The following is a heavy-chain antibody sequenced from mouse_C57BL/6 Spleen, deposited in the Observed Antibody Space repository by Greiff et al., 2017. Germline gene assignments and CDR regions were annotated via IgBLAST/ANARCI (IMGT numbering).Heavy chain of an antibody. Sequence: QVQLKQPGAELVMPGASVKLSCKASGYTFTSYWMHWVKQRPGQGLEWIGEIDPSDSYTNYNQKFKGKSTLTVDKSSSTAYMQLSSLTSEDSAVYYCARDYDGYHEGYFDVWGTGTTVTVAS. V-gene: IGHV1-69*01. J-gene: IGHJ1*03. D-gene: IGHD2-3*01. CDR2: IDPSDSYT. CDR1: GYTFTSYW. CDR3: ARDYDGYHEGYFDV.